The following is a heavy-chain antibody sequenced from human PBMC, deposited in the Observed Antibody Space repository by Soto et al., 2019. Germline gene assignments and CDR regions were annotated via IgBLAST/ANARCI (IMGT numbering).Heavy chain of an antibody. CDR1: GGSISSGGYY. Sequence: QVQLQESGPGLVKPSQTLSLTCTVSGGSISSGGYYWSWIRQHPGKGLEWIGYIYYSGSTYYNPSLKSRVTISVDTSKNQFSLKLSSVTAADTAVYYCARERGITGTTKGAFDIWGQGTMVTVSS. CDR3: ARERGITGTTKGAFDI. D-gene: IGHD1-7*01. V-gene: IGHV4-31*03. CDR2: IYYSGST. J-gene: IGHJ3*02.